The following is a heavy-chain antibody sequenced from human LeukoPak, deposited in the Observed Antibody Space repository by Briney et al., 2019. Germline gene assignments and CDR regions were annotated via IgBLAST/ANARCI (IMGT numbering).Heavy chain of an antibody. CDR3: ARGSYYYGSGSYGNWFDP. Sequence: SETLSLTCTASGGSISSYYWSWIRQPAGKGLEWIGRIYTSGSTNYNPSLKSRVTMSVDTSKSQFSLKLSSVTAADTAVYYCARGSYYYGSGSYGNWFDPWGQGTLVTVSS. V-gene: IGHV4-4*07. CDR2: IYTSGST. CDR1: GGSISSYY. D-gene: IGHD3-10*01. J-gene: IGHJ5*02.